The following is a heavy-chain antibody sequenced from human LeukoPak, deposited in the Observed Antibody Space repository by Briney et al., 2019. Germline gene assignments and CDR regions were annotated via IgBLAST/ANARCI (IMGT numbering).Heavy chain of an antibody. Sequence: SVKVSCKASGGTFSSYAISWVRQAPGQGLEWMGGIIPIFGTANYAQKFQGRVTITADESTSTAYMELSSLRSEDTAVYYCAGGYCSSTSCYRIREDAFDIWGQGTMVTVSS. CDR1: GGTFSSYA. V-gene: IGHV1-69*13. CDR2: IIPIFGTA. CDR3: AGGYCSSTSCYRIREDAFDI. J-gene: IGHJ3*02. D-gene: IGHD2-2*01.